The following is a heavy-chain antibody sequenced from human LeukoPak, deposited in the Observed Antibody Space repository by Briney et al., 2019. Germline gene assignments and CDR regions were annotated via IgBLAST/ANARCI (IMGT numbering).Heavy chain of an antibody. V-gene: IGHV3-7*01. CDR1: GFIFSNYW. CDR2: IKQDGSEK. J-gene: IGHJ3*02. CDR3: ARGVSFWSGYQERAFDI. Sequence: GGSLRLSCAASGFIFSNYWMSWVRQAPGRGLEWVANIKQDGSEKYYVDSVKGRFTISRDNAKNSLYLQMNSLRAEDTAVYYCARGVSFWSGYQERAFDIWGQGTMVTVSS. D-gene: IGHD3-3*01.